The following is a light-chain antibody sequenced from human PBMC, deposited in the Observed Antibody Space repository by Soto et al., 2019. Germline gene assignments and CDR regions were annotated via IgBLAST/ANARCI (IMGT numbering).Light chain of an antibody. CDR1: QTINSN. CDR2: GAS. J-gene: IGKJ2*01. V-gene: IGKV3-15*01. Sequence: EIVMTQSPATLSVSPGERATVSCRASQTINSNLAWYQQKPGQAPRLLIHGASTRVTGVPARFSGSGSGTEFTLTISSLQSEDFAVYYCQQYHNWPPQYTFGQGTKLQI. CDR3: QQYHNWPPQYT.